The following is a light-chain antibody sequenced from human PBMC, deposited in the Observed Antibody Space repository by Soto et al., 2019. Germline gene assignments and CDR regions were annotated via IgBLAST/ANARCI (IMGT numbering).Light chain of an antibody. CDR1: NIGSKT. CDR3: QVWDNINDHYV. CDR2: DNS. Sequence: SYELTQPPSVSVAPGQTATIPCGGNNIGSKTVHWYQQKPVQAPVLVVSDNSDRPSGIPERFSGSKSENTATLTIIRVEAGDEAGYYCQVWDNINDHYVFGAGTKVTVL. J-gene: IGLJ1*01. V-gene: IGLV3-21*02.